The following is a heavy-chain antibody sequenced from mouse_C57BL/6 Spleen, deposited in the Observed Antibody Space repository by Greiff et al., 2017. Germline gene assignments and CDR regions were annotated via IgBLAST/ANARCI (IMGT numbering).Heavy chain of an antibody. CDR2: IDPETGGT. Sequence: LQESGAELVRPGASVTLSCKASGYTFTDYEMHWVKQTPVHGLEWIGAIDPETGGTAYNQKFKGKAILTADKSSSTADMELRSLTAEDSAVYYCTRRGGPRGLYFDYWGQGTTLTVSS. CDR1: GYTFTDYE. V-gene: IGHV1-15*01. CDR3: TRRGGPRGLYFDY. D-gene: IGHD1-1*02. J-gene: IGHJ2*01.